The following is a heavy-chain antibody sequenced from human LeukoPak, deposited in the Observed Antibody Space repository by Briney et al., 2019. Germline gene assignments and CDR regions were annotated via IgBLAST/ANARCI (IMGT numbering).Heavy chain of an antibody. CDR2: IYYSGST. J-gene: IGHJ3*02. D-gene: IGHD3-3*01. CDR1: GGSISSYY. CDR3: ASFAGFVAFDI. Sequence: YPSETLSLTCTVSGGSISSYYWSRIRQPPGKGLEWIGYIYYSGSTNYNPSLKSRVTISVDTSKNQFSLKLSSVTAADTAVYYCASFAGFVAFDIWGQGTMVTVSS. V-gene: IGHV4-59*01.